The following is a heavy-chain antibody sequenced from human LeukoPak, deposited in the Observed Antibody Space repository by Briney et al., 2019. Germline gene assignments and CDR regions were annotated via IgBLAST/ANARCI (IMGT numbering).Heavy chain of an antibody. D-gene: IGHD3-3*01. V-gene: IGHV4-4*02. J-gene: IGHJ6*03. CDR3: ARDNRDGYDFWSGYLREVVHYYMDV. CDR1: GGSISSSNW. Sequence: SETLSLTCAVSGGSISSSNWWSWVRQPPGKGLEWIGEIYHSGSTNYNPSLKSRVTISVDKSKNQFSLKLSSVTAADTAVYYCARDNRDGYDFWSGYLREVVHYYMDVWGKGTTVTVSS. CDR2: IYHSGST.